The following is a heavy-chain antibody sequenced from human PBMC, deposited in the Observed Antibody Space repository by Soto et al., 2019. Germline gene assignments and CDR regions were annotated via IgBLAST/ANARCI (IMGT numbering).Heavy chain of an antibody. CDR1: GGSISSGGYS. CDR2: IYHSGST. J-gene: IGHJ5*02. V-gene: IGHV4-30-2*01. Sequence: QLQLQESGSGLVKPSQTLSLTCAVSGGSISSGGYSWSWIRQPPGKGLEWIGYIYHSGSTYYNPSLKSRVTISVDRSKNQFSLKLSSVTADDTAVYYCARDAAPPYGAYYHHWFDPWGQGTLVTVSS. CDR3: ARDAAPPYGAYYHHWFDP. D-gene: IGHD4-17*01.